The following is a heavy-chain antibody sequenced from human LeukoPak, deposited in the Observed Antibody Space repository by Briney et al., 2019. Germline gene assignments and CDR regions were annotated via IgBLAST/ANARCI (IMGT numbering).Heavy chain of an antibody. CDR2: IIPIFGTA. CDR1: GGTFSSYA. Sequence: SVKVSCKASGGTFSSYAISWVRQAPGQGLEWMGRIIPIFGTANYAQKFQGRVTITTDESASTAYMELSSLRSEDTAVYYCAREIRYFDWLVPYYFDYWGQGTLVTVSS. D-gene: IGHD3-9*01. V-gene: IGHV1-69*05. J-gene: IGHJ4*02. CDR3: AREIRYFDWLVPYYFDY.